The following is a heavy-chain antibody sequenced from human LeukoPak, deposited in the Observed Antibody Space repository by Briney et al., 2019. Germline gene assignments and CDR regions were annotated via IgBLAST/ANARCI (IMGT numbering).Heavy chain of an antibody. V-gene: IGHV4-59*12. J-gene: IGHJ4*02. CDR3: ARDSEGSSWPFDY. D-gene: IGHD6-13*01. CDR2: IYYSGST. Sequence: PSETLSLTCTVSGGSMSSYYWSWIRQPPGKGLEWIGYIYYSGSTNYNPSLKSRVTISVDKSKNQFSLKLSSVTAADTAVYYCARDSEGSSWPFDYWGQGTLVTVPS. CDR1: GGSMSSYY.